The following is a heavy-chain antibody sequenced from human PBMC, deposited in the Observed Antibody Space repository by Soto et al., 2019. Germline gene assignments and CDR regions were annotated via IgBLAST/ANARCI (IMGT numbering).Heavy chain of an antibody. D-gene: IGHD4-17*01. CDR3: ARNRDYAFDY. CDR1: GCMFSNYW. V-gene: IGHV3-7*01. J-gene: IGHJ4*02. CDR2: IKQDGRDK. Sequence: GGSLRLSCAASGCMFSNYWMSWVRQAPGKGLEWVAIIKQDGRDKYYVDSVKGRFTISRDNAKNSLYLQMNSLRIEDAAVYYCARNRDYAFDYWGRGTLVTVSS.